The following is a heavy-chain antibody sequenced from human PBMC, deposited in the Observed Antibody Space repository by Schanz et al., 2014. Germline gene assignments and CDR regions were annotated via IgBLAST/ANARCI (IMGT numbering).Heavy chain of an antibody. Sequence: VQLVESGGGLVQPGGSLRLSCAASGFTFSTHWMSWVRQAPGKGLEWVANIKQDESERSYVDSVKGRFTISRDNAKNSLYLQMNSLRAEDTAVYYCARDKGGYYPFDYWGQGTLVTVSS. CDR1: GFTFSTHW. J-gene: IGHJ4*02. D-gene: IGHD3-3*01. CDR3: ARDKGGYYPFDY. V-gene: IGHV3-7*01. CDR2: IKQDESER.